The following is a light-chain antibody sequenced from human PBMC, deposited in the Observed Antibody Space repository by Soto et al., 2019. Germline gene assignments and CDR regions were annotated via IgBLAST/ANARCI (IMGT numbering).Light chain of an antibody. CDR1: SGSIASNY. Sequence: NFMLTQPHSVSESPGKTVTISCTHSSGSIASNYVQWYQQRPGSSPTTLIYEDDQRPSGVPDRFSGSIDSSSNSASLTISGLKTEDEADYYCQSYEDGIWVFGGGTKLTVL. CDR3: QSYEDGIWV. CDR2: EDD. J-gene: IGLJ3*02. V-gene: IGLV6-57*01.